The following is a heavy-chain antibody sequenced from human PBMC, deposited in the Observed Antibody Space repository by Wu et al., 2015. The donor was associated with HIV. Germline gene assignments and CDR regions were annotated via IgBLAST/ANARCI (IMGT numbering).Heavy chain of an antibody. D-gene: IGHD1-26*01. J-gene: IGHJ6*01. V-gene: IGHV1-18*01. Sequence: QVHLLQSGPAVKNPGTSVKVSCKASGYSFTNFGISWVRQAPGQGLEWMGWINTYKGNTNYVEKFQGRVTMTIDRTTNTAYMELRSLRSDDTAVFYCARDTRLSGTKATYSPLDVWGKGLRSSSPQ. CDR2: INTYKGNT. CDR1: GYSFTNFG. CDR3: ARDTRLSGTKATYSPLDV.